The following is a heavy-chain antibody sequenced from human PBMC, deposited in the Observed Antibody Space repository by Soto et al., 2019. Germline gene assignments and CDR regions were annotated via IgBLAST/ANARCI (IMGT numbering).Heavy chain of an antibody. CDR3: ARGWVHSSSWYTSPAHYYYYYYGMDV. CDR2: IIPIFGTA. D-gene: IGHD6-13*01. V-gene: IGHV1-69*05. Sequence: GASGKVSCKASGGTFSSYAISWVRQAPGQGLEWMGGIIPIFGTANYAQKFQGRVTMTRNTSISTAYMELSSLRSEDTAVYYCARGWVHSSSWYTSPAHYYYYYYGMDVWGQGTTVTVSS. CDR1: GGTFSSYA. J-gene: IGHJ6*02.